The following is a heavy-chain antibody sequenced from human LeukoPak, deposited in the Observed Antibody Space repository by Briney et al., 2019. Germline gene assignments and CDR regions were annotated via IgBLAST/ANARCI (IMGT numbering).Heavy chain of an antibody. J-gene: IGHJ4*02. CDR3: ARGTMTTVTYYFDY. V-gene: IGHV4-59*12. CDR2: IYYSGST. CDR1: GGSINSYY. Sequence: IPSETLSLTCTVSGGSINSYYWSWIRQPPGKGLEWIGYIYYSGSTNYNPSLKSRVTISVDTSKNQFSLKMSSVTAADTAVYYCARGTMTTVTYYFDYWGQGTLVTVSS. D-gene: IGHD4-17*01.